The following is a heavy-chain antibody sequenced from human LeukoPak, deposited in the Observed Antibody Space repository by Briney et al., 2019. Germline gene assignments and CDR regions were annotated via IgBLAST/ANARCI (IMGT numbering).Heavy chain of an antibody. J-gene: IGHJ4*02. V-gene: IGHV4-34*01. CDR3: ASVYWGALLD. Sequence: PSETLSLTCAVYGGSFSGYYWSWIRQPPGKGLEWIGEINHSGSTNYNPSLKSRVTISVDTSKNQFSLKLSSVTAADTAVYYCASVYWGALLDWGQGTLVTVSS. CDR2: INHSGST. CDR1: GGSFSGYY. D-gene: IGHD3-3*02.